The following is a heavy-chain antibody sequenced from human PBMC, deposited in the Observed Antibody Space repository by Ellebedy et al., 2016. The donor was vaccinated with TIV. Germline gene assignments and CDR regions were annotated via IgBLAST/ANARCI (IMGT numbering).Heavy chain of an antibody. J-gene: IGHJ3*02. D-gene: IGHD5-18*01. CDR1: GGSVNSGSYY. Sequence: SETLSLTXTVSGGSVNSGSYYWSWIRQPPGKGLEWISYIFYTGSANYNPALKSRVSISVDASKNQFSLNLSSVTSADTAVYYCATLGYFDAFDIWGQGAMVTVSS. CDR3: ATLGYFDAFDI. V-gene: IGHV4-61*01. CDR2: IFYTGSA.